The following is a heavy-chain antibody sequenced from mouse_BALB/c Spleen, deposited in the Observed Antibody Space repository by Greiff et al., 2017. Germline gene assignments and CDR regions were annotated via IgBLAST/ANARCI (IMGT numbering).Heavy chain of an antibody. CDR1: GYTFTDYA. D-gene: IGHD4-1*01. CDR3: ARLGRGGFAY. Sequence: QVQLQQSGPELVRPGESVKISCKGSGYTFTDYAMHWVKQSHAKSLAWIGVISIYYDNTNYNQKFKGKATMTVDKSSSTAYMELARLTSEDSAIYYCARLGRGGFAYWGQGTLVTVSA. J-gene: IGHJ3*01. CDR2: ISIYYDNT. V-gene: IGHV1-67*01.